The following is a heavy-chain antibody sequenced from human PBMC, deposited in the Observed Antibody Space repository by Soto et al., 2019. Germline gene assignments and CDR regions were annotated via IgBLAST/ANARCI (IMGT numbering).Heavy chain of an antibody. CDR3: ARDARVRSGYDVWGVCDY. Sequence: GGSLRLSCAASGFTFSSYSMNWVRQAPGKGLEWVSYISSSSSTIYYADSVKGRFTISRDNAKNSLYLQMNSLRAEDTAVYYCARDARVRSGYDVWGVCDYWGQGTLVTVSS. D-gene: IGHD5-12*01. J-gene: IGHJ4*02. V-gene: IGHV3-48*01. CDR2: ISSSSSTI. CDR1: GFTFSSYS.